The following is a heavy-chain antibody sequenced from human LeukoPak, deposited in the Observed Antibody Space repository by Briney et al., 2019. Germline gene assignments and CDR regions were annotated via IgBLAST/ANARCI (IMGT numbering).Heavy chain of an antibody. CDR2: INHSGST. CDR3: ARGQAPRIAAAGTRRGWFDP. J-gene: IGHJ5*02. D-gene: IGHD6-13*01. V-gene: IGHV4-39*07. CDR1: GGSISSSSYY. Sequence: PSETLSLTCTVSGGSISSSSYYWGWIRQPPGKGLEWIGEINHSGSTNYNPSLKSRVTISVDTSKNQFSLKLSSVTAADTAVYCCARGQAPRIAAAGTRRGWFDPWGQGTLVTVSS.